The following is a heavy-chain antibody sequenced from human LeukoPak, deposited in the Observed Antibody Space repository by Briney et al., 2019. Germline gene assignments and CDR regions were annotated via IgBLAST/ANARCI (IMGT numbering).Heavy chain of an antibody. D-gene: IGHD2-2*01. Sequence: GGSLTLSCATSGFTFNSYSMYWVRQAPGKGLEWVSSISSSSGLMFYADSVKGRFTISRDNAKRSLFLEMNSLRAEDTAVYYCVRDRDYSSSAYSPAYWGQGALVTVSS. CDR1: GFTFNSYS. J-gene: IGHJ4*02. V-gene: IGHV3-21*01. CDR3: VRDRDYSSSAYSPAY. CDR2: ISSSSGLM.